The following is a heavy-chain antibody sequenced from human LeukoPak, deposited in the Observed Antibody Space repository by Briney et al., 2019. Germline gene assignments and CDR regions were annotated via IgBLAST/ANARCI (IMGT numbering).Heavy chain of an antibody. CDR2: IKQDGSDK. J-gene: IGHJ3*02. CDR1: GFTFSNYW. V-gene: IGHV3-7*01. D-gene: IGHD2-8*01. CDR3: ARDQDVVVMLGIIAYDAFDI. Sequence: PGGSLRLSCVASGFTFSNYWMTWVRQAPGKGLEWVANIKQDGSDKYYVDSVKGRFTISRDNAENSLYLQMNSLRAEDTAVYYCARDQDVVVMLGIIAYDAFDIWGQGTMVTVSS.